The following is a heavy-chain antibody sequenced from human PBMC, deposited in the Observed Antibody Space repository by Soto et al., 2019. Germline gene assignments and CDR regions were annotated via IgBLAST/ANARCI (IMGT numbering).Heavy chain of an antibody. Sequence: QVQLVQSGAEEKKPGASVKVSCKASGYTFTGYAMHWVRQAPGQRLEWMGWSNAGNGNTKYSQKFQGRVTITRDTSASTAYMELSSLRSEATAVYYCARAVAVPADFDYWGQGTLVTVSS. J-gene: IGHJ4*02. D-gene: IGHD6-19*01. V-gene: IGHV1-3*05. CDR2: SNAGNGNT. CDR3: ARAVAVPADFDY. CDR1: GYTFTGYA.